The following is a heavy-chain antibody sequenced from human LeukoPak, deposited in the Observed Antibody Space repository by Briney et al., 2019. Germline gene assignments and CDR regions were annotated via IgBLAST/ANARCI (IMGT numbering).Heavy chain of an antibody. V-gene: IGHV3-48*04. CDR2: ISSSSSTI. Sequence: PGGSLRLSCAASGFTFSSYAMSWVRQAPGKGLEWVSYISSSSSTIYYADSVKGRFTISRDNAKNSLYLQMNSLRAEDTAVYYCARDLGEWGQGTLVTVSS. D-gene: IGHD3-10*01. CDR3: ARDLGE. J-gene: IGHJ4*02. CDR1: GFTFSSYA.